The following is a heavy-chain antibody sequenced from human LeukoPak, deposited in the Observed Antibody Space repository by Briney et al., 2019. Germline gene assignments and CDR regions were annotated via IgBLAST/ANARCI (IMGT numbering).Heavy chain of an antibody. CDR3: SRENGAFSPFGY. Sequence: SETLSLTCGVSGGSITNTNWWSWVRQPPGQGLEWIGEISLTGLTHYNPSLESRVTVSLDKSKNQLSLNLTSVTAADTAVYFCSRENGAFSPFGYWGQGILVTVLS. CDR1: GGSITNTNW. CDR2: ISLTGLT. J-gene: IGHJ4*02. D-gene: IGHD3-16*01. V-gene: IGHV4-4*02.